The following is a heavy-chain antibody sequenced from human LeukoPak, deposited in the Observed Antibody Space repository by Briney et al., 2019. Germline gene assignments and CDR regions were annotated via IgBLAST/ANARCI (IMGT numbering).Heavy chain of an antibody. D-gene: IGHD6-19*01. CDR2: IYHSGST. V-gene: IGHV4-38-2*02. CDR1: GYSISSGYY. CDR3: VRGRYSSGWFKDKNWFDP. J-gene: IGHJ5*02. Sequence: SETLSLTCTVSGYSISSGYYWGWIRQPPGKGLEWIGSIYHSGSTYYNPSLKSRVTVSVDTSKNQFSLKLSSVTAADTAVYYCVRGRYSSGWFKDKNWFDPWGQGIPVTVSS.